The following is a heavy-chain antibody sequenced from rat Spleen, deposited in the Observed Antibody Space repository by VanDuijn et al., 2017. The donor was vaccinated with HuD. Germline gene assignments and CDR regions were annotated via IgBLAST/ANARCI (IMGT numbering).Heavy chain of an antibody. CDR3: TRVDYPGVAHYFDY. J-gene: IGHJ2*01. CDR1: GFTFNKYW. V-gene: IGHV5-31*01. D-gene: IGHD1-4*01. Sequence: EVQLVESGGGLVQPGRSLKLSCVASGFTFNKYWMTWIRQAPGKGLEWIASIPNTGGSTYYPDSVKGRFTVSRDNAESTLYLQMNSLRSGDTATYYCTRVDYPGVAHYFDYWGQGVMVTVSS. CDR2: IPNTGGST.